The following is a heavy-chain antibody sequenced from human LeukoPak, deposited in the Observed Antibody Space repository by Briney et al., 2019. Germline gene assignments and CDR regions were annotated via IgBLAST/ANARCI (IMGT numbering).Heavy chain of an antibody. D-gene: IGHD2-15*01. V-gene: IGHV4-34*01. CDR2: INHSGST. J-gene: IGHJ6*02. CDR3: ARISLYCSGGSCPPYYYYYGMDV. CDR1: GGSFSGYY. Sequence: PSETLSLTCAVYGGSFSGYYWSWIRQPPGTGLEWIGEINHSGSTNYNPSLKSRVTISVDTSKNQFSLKLSSVTAADTAVYYCARISLYCSGGSCPPYYYYYGMDVWGQGTTVTVSS.